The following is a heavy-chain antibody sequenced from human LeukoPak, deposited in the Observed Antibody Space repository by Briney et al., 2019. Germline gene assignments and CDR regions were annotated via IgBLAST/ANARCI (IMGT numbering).Heavy chain of an antibody. J-gene: IGHJ4*02. D-gene: IGHD3-3*01. V-gene: IGHV3-48*02. CDR3: ERNSVTYYECLDYYFDY. CDR2: ISSSITTI. Sequence: GGSLRLSCAASGFTFSSYSMNWVRHAPGKGLEWVSYISSSITTIYYADSVKGRFTITRDNAKTSLYLQMNSLRDEDTAVYYCERNSVTYYECLDYYFDYWGQGPLVTVSS. CDR1: GFTFSSYS.